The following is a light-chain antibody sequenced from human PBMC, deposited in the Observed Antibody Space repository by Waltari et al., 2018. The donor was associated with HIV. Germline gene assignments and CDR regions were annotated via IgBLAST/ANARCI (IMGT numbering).Light chain of an antibody. J-gene: IGLJ3*02. CDR2: SYS. CDR1: SIGIKA. V-gene: IGLV3-12*02. Sequence: SYALTQPHSASVATEQMARITCGGNSIGIKAVHWYQQKPGQDPVRVIYSYSNRAPGIPEGFSGYNPGNTATRTISRIEAGGEADYYCQVWDSSGDHWVFGGGTKLTVL. CDR3: QVWDSSGDHWV.